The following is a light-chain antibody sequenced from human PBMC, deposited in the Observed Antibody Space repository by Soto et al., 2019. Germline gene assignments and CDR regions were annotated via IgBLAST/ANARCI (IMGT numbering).Light chain of an antibody. CDR1: QSVSSGS. Sequence: EIVLTQSPGALSLSPGERATLSCRASQSVSSGSLAWYQQKPGKAPRLLIYAASARATGIPDRFSGSGSGTDFTLTVSRLEPEDFAVYYCQQYHNSPRTFGQGTKVEIK. J-gene: IGKJ1*01. CDR2: AAS. V-gene: IGKV3-20*01. CDR3: QQYHNSPRT.